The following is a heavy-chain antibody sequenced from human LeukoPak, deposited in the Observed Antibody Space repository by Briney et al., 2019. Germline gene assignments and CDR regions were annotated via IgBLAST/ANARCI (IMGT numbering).Heavy chain of an antibody. D-gene: IGHD3-22*01. CDR1: GGSISSYY. Sequence: SETLSLTCTVSGGSISSYYWSWIRQPPGKGLEWIGYIYYSGSTNYNPSLKSRVTISVDTSKNQFSLKLSSVTAADTAVYYCASGGDYYDSSGQSDAFDIWGQGTMVTVSS. J-gene: IGHJ3*02. V-gene: IGHV4-59*01. CDR3: ASGGDYYDSSGQSDAFDI. CDR2: IYYSGST.